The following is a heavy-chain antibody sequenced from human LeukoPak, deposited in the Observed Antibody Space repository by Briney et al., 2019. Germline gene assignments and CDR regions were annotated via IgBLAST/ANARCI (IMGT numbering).Heavy chain of an antibody. CDR3: ARDHRYAQDF. V-gene: IGHV3-48*01. CDR2: ICPSAITI. D-gene: IGHD1-1*01. J-gene: IGHJ4*02. Sequence: GGSLRLSCVASGFTFSSHSMNWARQAPGKGLEWISYICPSAITINYADSVKGRFTISRDNAKNSLYLQMNSLRAEDTAVYFCARDHRYAQDFWGQGTLVTVSS. CDR1: GFTFSSHS.